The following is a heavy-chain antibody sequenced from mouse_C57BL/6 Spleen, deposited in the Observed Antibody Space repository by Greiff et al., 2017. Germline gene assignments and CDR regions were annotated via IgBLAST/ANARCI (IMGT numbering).Heavy chain of an antibody. CDR1: GFNIKDYY. CDR2: IDPEDGET. J-gene: IGHJ2*01. Sequence: DVQLQESGAELVKPGASVKLSCTASGFNIKDYYMHWVKQRTEQGLEWIGRIDPEDGETKYAPKFQGKATITADTSSNTAYLQLSSLTSEDTAVYYCAYDYEYYFDYWGQGTTLTVSS. V-gene: IGHV14-2*01. CDR3: AYDYEYYFDY. D-gene: IGHD2-4*01.